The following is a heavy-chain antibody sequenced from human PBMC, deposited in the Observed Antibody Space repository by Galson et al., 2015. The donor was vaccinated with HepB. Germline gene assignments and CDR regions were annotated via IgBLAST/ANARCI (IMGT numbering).Heavy chain of an antibody. V-gene: IGHV3-9*01. J-gene: IGHJ4*02. CDR1: GFTFDDYA. CDR3: AKHPN. Sequence: SLRLSCAASGFTFDDYAMHWVRQAPGKGLEWVSGISWNSGSIGYADSVKGRFTISRDNSKNTLYLQMNSLRAEDTAVYYCAKHPNWGQGTLVTVSS. CDR2: ISWNSGSI.